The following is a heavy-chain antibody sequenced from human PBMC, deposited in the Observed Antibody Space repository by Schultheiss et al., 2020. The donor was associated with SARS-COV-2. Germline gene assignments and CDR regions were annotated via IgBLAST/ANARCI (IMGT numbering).Heavy chain of an antibody. CDR2: IYYTGST. J-gene: IGHJ2*01. D-gene: IGHD4-23*01. CDR1: GGSMRSYY. V-gene: IGHV4-59*01. Sequence: SQTLSLTCSVSGGSMRSYYWIWIRQPPGKGLEWIGYIYYTGSTNYNPSLKSRVTISVDTSKNQFSLKLSSVTAADTAVYYCARDDGGYPRSPSYWYFDLWGRGTLVTVSS. CDR3: ARDDGGYPRSPSYWYFDL.